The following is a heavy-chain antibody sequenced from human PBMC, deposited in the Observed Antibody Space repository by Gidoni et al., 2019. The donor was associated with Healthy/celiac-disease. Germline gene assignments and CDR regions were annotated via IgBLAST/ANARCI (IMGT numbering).Heavy chain of an antibody. Sequence: QVQLQESGPGLVKPSETLSLPCTVSGGSISSYYWSWIRQPPGKGLEWIGYIYYSGSTNYNPSLKSRVTISVDTSKNQFSLKLSSVTAADTAVYYCARLIASSSWSRAYYYYMDVWGKGTTVTVSS. CDR2: IYYSGST. D-gene: IGHD6-13*01. CDR3: ARLIASSSWSRAYYYYMDV. J-gene: IGHJ6*03. CDR1: GGSISSYY. V-gene: IGHV4-59*01.